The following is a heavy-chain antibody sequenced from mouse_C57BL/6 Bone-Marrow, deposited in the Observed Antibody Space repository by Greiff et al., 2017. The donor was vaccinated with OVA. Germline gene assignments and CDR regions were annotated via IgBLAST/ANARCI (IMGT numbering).Heavy chain of an antibody. CDR1: GFTFSSYG. Sequence: EVKLQESGGDLVKPGGSLKLSCAASGFTFSSYGMSWVRQTPDKRLEWVATISSGGSYTYYPDSVKGRFTISRDNAKNTLYLQMSSLKSEDTAMYYCASFYYGSSYGYFDVWGTGTTVTVSS. J-gene: IGHJ1*03. CDR2: ISSGGSYT. V-gene: IGHV5-6*01. CDR3: ASFYYGSSYGYFDV. D-gene: IGHD1-1*01.